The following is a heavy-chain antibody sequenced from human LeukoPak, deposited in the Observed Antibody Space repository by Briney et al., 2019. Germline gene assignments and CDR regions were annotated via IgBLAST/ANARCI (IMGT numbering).Heavy chain of an antibody. V-gene: IGHV4-39*07. J-gene: IGHJ5*02. Sequence: TSETLSLTCTVSGGSISSNSYFWGWIRQPPGKGLEWVGSIHYSGSTYYNPSLKSRVTISIHTSKNQFSLRLTSVTAADRAMYYCARDSGRYYVYNWSHPWGQGTLVTVAS. CDR2: IHYSGST. CDR3: ARDSGRYYVYNWSHP. D-gene: IGHD1-26*01. CDR1: GGSISSNSYF.